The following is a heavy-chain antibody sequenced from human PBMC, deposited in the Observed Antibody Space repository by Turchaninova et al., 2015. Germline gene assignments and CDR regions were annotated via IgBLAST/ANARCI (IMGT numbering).Heavy chain of an antibody. CDR3: ARDEGGAVAGTLDY. J-gene: IGHJ4*02. CDR2: INPNSGGT. V-gene: IGHV1-2*02. CDR1: GFTCTADY. D-gene: IGHD6-19*01. Sequence: QVPLVRPGAGVKRPGASVKVPAQASGFTCTADYMPWVRQAPGQGLEWMGWINPNSGGTKYAQNFQGRVTMTRDTSIDTVHMELSRLNSDDTAVYYCARDEGGAVAGTLDYWGQGTLATVSS.